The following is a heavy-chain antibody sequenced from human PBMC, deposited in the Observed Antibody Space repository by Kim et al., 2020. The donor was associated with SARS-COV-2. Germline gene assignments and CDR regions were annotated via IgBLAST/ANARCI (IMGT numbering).Heavy chain of an antibody. Sequence: SETLSLTCTVSGGSISSYYWSWIRQPPGKGLEWIGYIYYSRSTNYNPSLKSRVTISVDTSKNQFSLKLSSVTAADTAVYYCARVGSSWYRGYYGMDVWGQGTTVTVSS. CDR2: IYYSRST. CDR3: ARVGSSWYRGYYGMDV. J-gene: IGHJ6*02. V-gene: IGHV4-59*01. D-gene: IGHD6-13*01. CDR1: GGSISSYY.